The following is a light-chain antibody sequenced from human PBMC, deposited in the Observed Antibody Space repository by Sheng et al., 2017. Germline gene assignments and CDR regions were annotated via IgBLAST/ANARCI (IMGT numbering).Light chain of an antibody. CDR3: QQRFNWPGT. CDR1: QSLSSNR. Sequence: IVLTQSPGTLSLSPGEGVTLSCRASQSLSSNRLAWYQHKPGQAPRLLIYGASRRATGIPDRFSGSGSGTDFTLTISRLEPEDSAVYYCQQRFNWPGTFGQGSKVEIK. CDR2: GAS. V-gene: IGKV3D-20*02. J-gene: IGKJ1*01.